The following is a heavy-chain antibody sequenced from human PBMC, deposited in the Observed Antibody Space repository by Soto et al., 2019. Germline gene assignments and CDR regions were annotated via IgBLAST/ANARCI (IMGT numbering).Heavy chain of an antibody. Sequence: SETLSLTCAVSGGSITSGNSYSWAWIRQPPGRGLEWIGSISQTGTTSYNPSLKSRVSVSLDKSKNQFSLRLSSVTAADMAVYYCARAVSPYFGTWFDPWGQGTLVTVSS. CDR3: ARAVSPYFGTWFDP. V-gene: IGHV4-30-2*01. J-gene: IGHJ5*02. D-gene: IGHD3-10*01. CDR1: GGSITSGNSYS. CDR2: ISQTGTT.